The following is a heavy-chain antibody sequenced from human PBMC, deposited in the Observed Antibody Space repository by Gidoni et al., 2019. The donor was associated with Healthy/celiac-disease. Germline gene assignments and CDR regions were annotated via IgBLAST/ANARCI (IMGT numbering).Heavy chain of an antibody. CDR3: AKVYYYDSSGYYYFDY. CDR1: GYSFPSYW. CDR2: IYPGDSDT. V-gene: IGHV5-51*01. D-gene: IGHD3-22*01. J-gene: IGHJ4*02. Sequence: EVQLVQSGAEVKKPGESLKISCKGSGYSFPSYWIGWVRQMPGKGLEWMGIIYPGDSDTRYNPSFQGQVTISADKSISTAYLQWSSLKASDTAMYYCAKVYYYDSSGYYYFDYWGQGTLVTVSS.